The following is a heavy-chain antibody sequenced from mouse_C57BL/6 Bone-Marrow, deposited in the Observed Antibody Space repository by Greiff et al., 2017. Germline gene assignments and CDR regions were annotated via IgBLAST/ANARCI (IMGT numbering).Heavy chain of an antibody. J-gene: IGHJ4*01. D-gene: IGHD2-4*01. Sequence: QVQLQQPGAELVKPGASVKLSCKASGYTFTNYWMHWVKQRPGQGLEWIGMMHPNGGSPDYNEKFKSEATLSADKSSRTAYMELSSLTSEDSAVYYCSKSYDYGDYSMDYWGQGTTVTVSS. CDR1: GYTFTNYW. CDR2: MHPNGGSP. V-gene: IGHV1-64*01. CDR3: SKSYDYGDYSMDY.